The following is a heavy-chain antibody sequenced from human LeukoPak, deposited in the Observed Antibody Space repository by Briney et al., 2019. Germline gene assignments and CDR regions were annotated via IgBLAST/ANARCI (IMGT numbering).Heavy chain of an antibody. V-gene: IGHV3-53*01. J-gene: IGHJ6*02. CDR2: IYKDGRT. CDR1: GFTVNSNY. CDR3: VRGSIGGHYYGMDV. Sequence: GGSLRLSCAASGFTVNSNYMSWVRQAPGKGLERVSIIYKDGRTYYADSVKGRFTISRDNSRNMLYLQMNSLRAEDTAVYSCVRGSIGGHYYGMDVWGQGTTVTVSS. D-gene: IGHD6-6*01.